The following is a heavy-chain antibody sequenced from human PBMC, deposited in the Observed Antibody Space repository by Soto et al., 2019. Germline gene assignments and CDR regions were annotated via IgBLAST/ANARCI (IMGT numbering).Heavy chain of an antibody. V-gene: IGHV1-8*01. CDR1: GYTFTSYD. Sequence: ASVKVSCKASGYTFTSYDINWVRQATGQGLEWMGWMNPNSGNTGYAQKFQGRVTTTRNTSISTAYMELSSLRSEDTAVYYCAREFEYSSSSGLRNAFDIWGQGTMVTVSS. CDR2: MNPNSGNT. CDR3: AREFEYSSSSGLRNAFDI. J-gene: IGHJ3*02. D-gene: IGHD6-6*01.